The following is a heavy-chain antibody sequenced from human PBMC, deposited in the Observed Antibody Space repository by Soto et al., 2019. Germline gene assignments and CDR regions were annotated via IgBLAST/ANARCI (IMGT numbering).Heavy chain of an antibody. CDR2: IRYDGSNI. J-gene: IGHJ4*02. CDR3: VRDGVGATAFFGYFAY. CDR1: GFTFSGYG. V-gene: IGHV3-33*01. Sequence: QVQLVESGGGVVQPGRSRRLSCAASGFTFSGYGMHWVRQAPGKGLEWVAVIRYDGSNIYYADSVKGRFTISRDNSKNTLYLEMNTLGAEATAVYYCVRDGVGATAFFGYFAYWGQGTLVPVSS. D-gene: IGHD1-26*01.